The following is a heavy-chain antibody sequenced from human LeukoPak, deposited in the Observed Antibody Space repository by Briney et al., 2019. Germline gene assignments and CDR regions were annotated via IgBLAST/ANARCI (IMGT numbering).Heavy chain of an antibody. CDR1: GFTFSSYW. CDR2: IKQDGSEK. CDR3: ARGAMITFGGVIVDY. V-gene: IGHV3-7*01. Sequence: GGSLRLSCAASGFTFSSYWMSWVRQAPGKGLEWVANIKQDGSEKYYVDSVKGRFTISRDNAKNSLYLQMNSLRAEDAAVYYCARGAMITFGGVIVDYWGQGTLVTVSS. D-gene: IGHD3-16*02. J-gene: IGHJ4*02.